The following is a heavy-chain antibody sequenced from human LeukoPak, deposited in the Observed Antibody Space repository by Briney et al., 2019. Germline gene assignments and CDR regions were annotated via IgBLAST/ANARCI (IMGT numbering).Heavy chain of an antibody. CDR1: GFTFSSYA. Sequence: PGGSLRLSCAASGFTFSSYAMSWVRQAPGKGLEWVSAISGSGGSTYYADSVKGRFTISRDNSKNTLYLQMNSLRAEDTAVYYCAKDRREYYYDSSGYYSGGSRYFDYWGQGTLVTVSS. CDR3: AKDRREYYYDSSGYYSGGSRYFDY. V-gene: IGHV3-23*01. J-gene: IGHJ4*02. D-gene: IGHD3-22*01. CDR2: ISGSGGST.